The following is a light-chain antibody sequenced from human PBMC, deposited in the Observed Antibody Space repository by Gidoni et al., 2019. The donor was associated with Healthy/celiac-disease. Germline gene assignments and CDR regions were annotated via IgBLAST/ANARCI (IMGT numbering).Light chain of an antibody. J-gene: IGKJ1*01. Sequence: EIVLPQSPATLSLSPGERATLSCRASQSVSSYLAWYQQKPGQAPRLLIYDAANRATGIPARFSGSGAGTDFTRTISSLEPEDFAVYYCQQRSNWPRGTFGQGTKVEIK. CDR3: QQRSNWPRGT. CDR1: QSVSSY. V-gene: IGKV3-11*01. CDR2: DAA.